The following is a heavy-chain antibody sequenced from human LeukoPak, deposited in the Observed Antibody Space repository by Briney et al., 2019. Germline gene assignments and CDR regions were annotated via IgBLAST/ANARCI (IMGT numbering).Heavy chain of an antibody. CDR1: GGTFSNYA. D-gene: IGHD2-15*01. CDR2: IIPIFGTA. V-gene: IGHV1-69*13. J-gene: IGHJ4*02. CDR3: ARDSKRSLGYCSGGSCYYGGY. Sequence: ASVKVSCKASGGTFSNYAISWVRRAPGQGLERMGGIIPIFGTANYAQKFQGRVTITADESTSTAYMELSSLRSEDTAVYYCARDSKRSLGYCSGGSCYYGGYWGQGTLVTVSS.